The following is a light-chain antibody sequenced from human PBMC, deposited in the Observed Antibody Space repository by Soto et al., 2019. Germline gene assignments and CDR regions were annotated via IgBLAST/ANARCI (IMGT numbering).Light chain of an antibody. Sequence: DTQMTLSPSSVSASVGDRVTISCRASHDVRSWLAWYQQKPGKAPNLLIYGASTLQIGVPSRFSRSGSGPDFTLPISSLQPEDFAPYYCQQANGDPWTFGQGTKVEIK. V-gene: IGKV1-12*02. CDR1: HDVRSW. CDR2: GAS. J-gene: IGKJ1*01. CDR3: QQANGDPWT.